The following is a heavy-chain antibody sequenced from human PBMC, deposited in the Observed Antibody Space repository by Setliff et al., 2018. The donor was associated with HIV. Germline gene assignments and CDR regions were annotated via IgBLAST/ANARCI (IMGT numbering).Heavy chain of an antibody. V-gene: IGHV3-23*01. CDR1: GFTFSNYYA. CDR2: VSGSGGAT. CDR3: AKGTGHREGVPSWFDY. Sequence: PGGSLRLSCAASGFTFSNYYAMTWVRQALGRGLEWVSEVSGSGGATYYAESVKGRFTVPRDNSKNTLYLQMNSLRADDTAVYYCAKGTGHREGVPSWFDYWGQGRLVTVSS. J-gene: IGHJ4*02. D-gene: IGHD3-10*01.